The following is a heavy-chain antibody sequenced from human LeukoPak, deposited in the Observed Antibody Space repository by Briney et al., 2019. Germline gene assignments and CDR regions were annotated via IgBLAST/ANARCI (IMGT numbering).Heavy chain of an antibody. Sequence: GGTLRLSCAASGFTFSSYWMNWARQAPGKGLEWVASINHNGNVNYYVDSVKGRFTISRDNAKNSLYLQMSNLRAEDTAVYFCARGGGLDVWGQGATVTVSS. CDR1: GFTFSSYW. V-gene: IGHV3-7*03. CDR2: INHNGNVN. CDR3: ARGGGLDV. J-gene: IGHJ6*02. D-gene: IGHD3-16*01.